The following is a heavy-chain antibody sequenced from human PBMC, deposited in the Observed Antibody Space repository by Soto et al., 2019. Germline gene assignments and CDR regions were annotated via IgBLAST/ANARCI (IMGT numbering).Heavy chain of an antibody. Sequence: QVQLQESGPGLVKPSQTLSLTCSVSGDSITNDKYYWTWISQHPGKGLEWIGYSSYSGTTFYSTSLKSRVTITVDTSKNLFSRNLSAVTAADTAIYYCARDSRRTVTTFNWLEPWGQGILVTVSS. J-gene: IGHJ5*02. D-gene: IGHD4-17*01. CDR3: ARDSRRTVTTFNWLEP. CDR1: GDSITNDKYY. V-gene: IGHV4-31*02. CDR2: SSYSGTT.